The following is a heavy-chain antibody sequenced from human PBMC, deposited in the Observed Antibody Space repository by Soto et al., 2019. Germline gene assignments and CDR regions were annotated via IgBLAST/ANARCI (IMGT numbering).Heavy chain of an antibody. Sequence: APVKVSCEASGYSFTDSHIHWVRQAPGQELEWLGRINPKSGGTSTAQKPQGWVTMTTDTSISTASMELTRLTSDDTSIYYCARGDSTDCSNGVCSFFYHRYMDVCCQGPTRTLSS. CDR3: ARGDSTDCSNGVCSFFYHRYMDV. D-gene: IGHD2-8*01. J-gene: IGHJ6*02. CDR2: INPKSGGT. CDR1: GYSFTDSH. V-gene: IGHV1-2*04.